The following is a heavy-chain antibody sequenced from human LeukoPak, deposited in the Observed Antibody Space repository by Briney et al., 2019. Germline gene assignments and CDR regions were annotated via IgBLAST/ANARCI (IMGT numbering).Heavy chain of an antibody. CDR1: GFTFSSYA. V-gene: IGHV3-30*14. CDR3: VKDANDYGDY. Sequence: GGSLRLSCAASGFTFSSYAMHWVRQAPGKGLEWVAVISYDGSNKYYADSVKGRFTISRDNSKNTLYLQMSSLRAEDTAVYYCVKDANDYGDYWGQGTLVTVSS. J-gene: IGHJ4*02. CDR2: ISYDGSNK.